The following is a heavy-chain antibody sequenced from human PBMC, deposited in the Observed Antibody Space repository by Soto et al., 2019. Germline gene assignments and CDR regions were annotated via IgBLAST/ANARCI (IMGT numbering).Heavy chain of an antibody. Sequence: GGALRLSCAASGFTFGDYYMSWIRQAPGKGLEWGSYISSSGSTIYYADSVKGRFTISRDNAKNSLYLQMNSLRAEDTAVYYCARPPEGYYDFWSGYDATRAHFDYWGQGTLVTVSS. CDR3: ARPPEGYYDFWSGYDATRAHFDY. V-gene: IGHV3-11*01. CDR1: GFTFGDYY. CDR2: ISSSGSTI. J-gene: IGHJ4*02. D-gene: IGHD3-3*01.